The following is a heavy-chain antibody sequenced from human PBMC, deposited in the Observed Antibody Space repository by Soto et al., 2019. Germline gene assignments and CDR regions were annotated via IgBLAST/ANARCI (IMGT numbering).Heavy chain of an antibody. CDR2: ISSNSAYI. D-gene: IGHD6-13*01. CDR1: GFTFSSYA. V-gene: IGHV3-21*01. CDR3: TGDASRDSSARGRFDP. Sequence: PGGSLRLSCVASGFTFSSYALNWVRQAPGKGLEWVSTISSNSAYIYYTDALRGRFTISRDNAKNSLHLQMDSLRAEDTAVYYCTGDASRDSSARGRFDPWGPGTLVTVSS. J-gene: IGHJ5*02.